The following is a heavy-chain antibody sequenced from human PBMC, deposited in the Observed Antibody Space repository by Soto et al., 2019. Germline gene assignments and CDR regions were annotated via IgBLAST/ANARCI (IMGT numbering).Heavy chain of an antibody. CDR3: ARAGGTVIGSRYYFDF. D-gene: IGHD2-21*01. V-gene: IGHV3-23*05. J-gene: IGHJ4*02. CDR2: INPTGTRT. CDR1: GFTFSAYT. Sequence: PGGSLRLSCAASGFTFSAYTMGWVRQAPGKGLDWVSDINPTGTRTYYADSVKGRSSISRDNSANALFLEMSSLRAEDTAVYYCARAGGTVIGSRYYFDFWGQGTLVTVSS.